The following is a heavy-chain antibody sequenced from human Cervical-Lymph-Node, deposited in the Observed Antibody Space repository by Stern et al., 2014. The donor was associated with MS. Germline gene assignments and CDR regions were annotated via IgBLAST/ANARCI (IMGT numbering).Heavy chain of an antibody. D-gene: IGHD2-15*01. CDR3: AREKGDCSGGSCFSSLDY. V-gene: IGHV1-69*11. Sequence: VQLVESGAEVKKPGSSVKVSCKSSGGTFSTHAISWVRQAPGQGLERMGRVIPILETTDYAQRVQGRLTIDAEEYTDTAELELRSLTPNDTAVYYCAREKGDCSGGSCFSSLDYWGQGTLVTVSS. CDR2: VIPILETT. J-gene: IGHJ4*02. CDR1: GGTFSTHA.